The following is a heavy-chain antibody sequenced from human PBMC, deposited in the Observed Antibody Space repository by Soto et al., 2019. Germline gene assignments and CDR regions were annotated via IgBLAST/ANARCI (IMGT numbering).Heavy chain of an antibody. J-gene: IGHJ3*02. CDR2: FYLADGT. CDR1: GFIVNGKKY. Sequence: DVQVVESGGGLIQPGGSLRLSCAGCGFIVNGKKYITWVRQAPGKGLDWVSGFYLADGTYYADSVKGRFNVSIDSSKNTVYLQMHNLSPEDTAVYYCATWLLREHAFDIWGLGTMVTVSS. CDR3: ATWLLREHAFDI. V-gene: IGHV3-53*01. D-gene: IGHD2-15*01.